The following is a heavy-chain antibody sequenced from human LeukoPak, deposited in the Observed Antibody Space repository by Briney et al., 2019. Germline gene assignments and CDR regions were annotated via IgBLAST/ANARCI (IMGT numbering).Heavy chain of an antibody. V-gene: IGHV5-10-1*01. J-gene: IGHJ6*02. D-gene: IGHD6-6*01. CDR1: GYSFTSYW. CDR3: ARLAARHYYHYGMDV. CDR2: VDPSDSYT. Sequence: GESLKISCKGSGYSFTSYWISWVRQMPGKGLEWMGRVDPSDSYTNYSPSFQGHVTISADKSISTAYLQWSSLKASDTAMYYCARLAARHYYHYGMDVWGQGTTVTVSS.